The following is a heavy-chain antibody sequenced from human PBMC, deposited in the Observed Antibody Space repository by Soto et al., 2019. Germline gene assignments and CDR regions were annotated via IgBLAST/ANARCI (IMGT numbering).Heavy chain of an antibody. D-gene: IGHD6-19*01. V-gene: IGHV3-30-3*01. CDR2: ISYDGSNK. J-gene: IGHJ3*02. CDR3: ARAPRIAVAGTDDAFDI. CDR1: GFTFSSYA. Sequence: QVQLVESGGGVGQPGRSLRLSCAASGFTFSSYAMHWVRQAPGKGLEWVAVISYDGSNKYYADSVKGRFTISRDNSKNTLYLQMNSLRAEDTAVYYCARAPRIAVAGTDDAFDIWGQGTMVTVSS.